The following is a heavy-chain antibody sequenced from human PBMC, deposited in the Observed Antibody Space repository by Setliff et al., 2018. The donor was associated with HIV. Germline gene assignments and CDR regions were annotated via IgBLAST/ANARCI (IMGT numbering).Heavy chain of an antibody. CDR3: ASLRGDYVGQYYYYMDI. CDR1: GFNFNTDW. D-gene: IGHD4-17*01. V-gene: IGHV5-51*01. CDR2: IFPGDSDT. Sequence: GESLKLSCTGSGFNFNTDWIVWVRQIPGKGLEWMGSIFPGDSDTRYSPSFQDQVTISVDKSISTAYLQWRSLKASDTAFYYCASLRGDYVGQYYYYMDIWGKGTTVTVSS. J-gene: IGHJ6*03.